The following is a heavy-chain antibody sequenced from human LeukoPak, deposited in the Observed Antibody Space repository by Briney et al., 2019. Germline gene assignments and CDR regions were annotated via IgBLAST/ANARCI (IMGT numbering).Heavy chain of an antibody. J-gene: IGHJ4*01. Sequence: PSETLSLTCTVSGGSVTRGAYSWTWIRQPVGKGLEWIGRIYTSGDTKYNPSLKSRVTISVGASNNQFSLKLTSVTAADTAVYYCASGDYGAESPVMRYWGHGTLVIVSS. CDR2: IYTSGDT. CDR3: ASGDYGAESPVMRY. CDR1: GGSVTRGAYS. D-gene: IGHD3-10*01. V-gene: IGHV4-61*02.